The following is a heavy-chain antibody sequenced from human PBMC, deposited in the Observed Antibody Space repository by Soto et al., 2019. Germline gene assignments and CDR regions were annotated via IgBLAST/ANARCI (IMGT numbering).Heavy chain of an antibody. V-gene: IGHV3-48*04. CDR1: GFSISSYG. CDR3: ARGGGSVAVAATKFNWFDP. CDR2: INTRRSNI. Sequence: EVQLVESGGGLVQPGGSLRLSCAASGFSISSYGMNWVRQAPGKGLEWISYINTRRSNIYYADSVKGRFTISRDNAKNSLYLQMNRLRADDTGVYYCARGGGSVAVAATKFNWFDPWGQGTLVSVSS. D-gene: IGHD2-15*01. J-gene: IGHJ5*02.